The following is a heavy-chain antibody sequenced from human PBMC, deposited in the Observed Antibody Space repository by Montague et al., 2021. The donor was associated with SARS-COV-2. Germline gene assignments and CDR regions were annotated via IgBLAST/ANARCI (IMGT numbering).Heavy chain of an antibody. D-gene: IGHD5-12*01. Sequence: SETLSLTCTVSGASVRTYYCSWIRQSAGKKLEWMGRLYTSGSTYYNSSFKSRVTMSLDMSKNLFSLNLSSMTAADTAVYYCARDGADYSFAYYHEMDVWGQGIAVTVSS. V-gene: IGHV4-4*07. J-gene: IGHJ6*02. CDR2: LYTSGST. CDR1: GASVRTYY. CDR3: ARDGADYSFAYYHEMDV.